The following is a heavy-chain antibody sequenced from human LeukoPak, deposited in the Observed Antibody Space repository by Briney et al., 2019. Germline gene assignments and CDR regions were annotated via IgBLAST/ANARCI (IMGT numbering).Heavy chain of an antibody. V-gene: IGHV3-20*04. CDR1: GFTFDDYG. D-gene: IGHD2-15*01. Sequence: PGGSLRLSCAASGFTFDDYGMSWVRQAPGKGLEWVSGINWNGGSTGYADSVKGRFTISRDNAKNSLYLQMNSLRAEGTALYYCARRCYPSHCFDYWGQGTLVTVSS. CDR3: ARRCYPSHCFDY. J-gene: IGHJ4*02. CDR2: INWNGGST.